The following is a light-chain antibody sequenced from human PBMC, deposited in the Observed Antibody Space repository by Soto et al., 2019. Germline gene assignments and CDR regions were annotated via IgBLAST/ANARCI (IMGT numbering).Light chain of an antibody. V-gene: IGKV3-15*01. CDR3: QYYTRWSLT. CDR1: QSVGSY. J-gene: IGKJ4*01. Sequence: EIVLTQSPATLYVSPGERATLSCRASQSVGSYLAWYQQKPGQAPRVVIYGASSRATGIPARFSGSGSGTEFTLTISSLQSEVFALYYCQYYTRWSLTFGGGTKVEFK. CDR2: GAS.